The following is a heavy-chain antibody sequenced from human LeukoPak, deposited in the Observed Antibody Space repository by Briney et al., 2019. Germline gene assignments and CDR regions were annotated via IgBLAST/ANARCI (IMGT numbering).Heavy chain of an antibody. V-gene: IGHV4-34*01. CDR2: INHSGST. CDR3: ARDRYCSSTGCYPDAFDI. J-gene: IGHJ3*02. D-gene: IGHD2-2*01. Sequence: SETLSLTCAVYGGSFSGYYWSWIRQPPGKGLEWIGEINHSGSTNYNPSLKSRVTISVDTSKNQFSLKLSSVTAADTAVYYCARDRYCSSTGCYPDAFDIWGQGTMVTVSS. CDR1: GGSFSGYY.